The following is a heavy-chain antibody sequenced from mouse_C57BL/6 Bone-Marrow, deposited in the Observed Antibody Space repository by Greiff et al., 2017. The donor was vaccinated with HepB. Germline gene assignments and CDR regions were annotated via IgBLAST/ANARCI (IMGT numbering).Heavy chain of an antibody. CDR2: IYPRSGNT. D-gene: IGHD2-4*01. J-gene: IGHJ2*01. Sequence: VKLVESGAELARPGASVKLSCKASGYTFTSYGISWVKQRTGQGLEWIGEIYPRSGNTYYNEKFKGKATLTADKSSSTAYMELRSLTSEDSAVYFCAREGDDYYFDYWGQGTTLTVSS. V-gene: IGHV1-81*01. CDR3: AREGDDYYFDY. CDR1: GYTFTSYG.